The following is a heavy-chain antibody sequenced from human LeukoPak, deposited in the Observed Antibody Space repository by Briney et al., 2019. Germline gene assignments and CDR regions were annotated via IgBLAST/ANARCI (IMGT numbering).Heavy chain of an antibody. V-gene: IGHV1-69*06. J-gene: IGHJ3*02. CDR1: GGTFSSYA. CDR3: ARDYNWNYGDAFDI. Sequence: GASVKVSCKASGGTFSSYAISWVRQAPGQGLEWMGGIIPIFGTANYAQKFQGRVTITADKSTSTAYMELSSLRSEDTAVYYCARDYNWNYGDAFDIWGQGTMVTVSS. D-gene: IGHD1-7*01. CDR2: IIPIFGTA.